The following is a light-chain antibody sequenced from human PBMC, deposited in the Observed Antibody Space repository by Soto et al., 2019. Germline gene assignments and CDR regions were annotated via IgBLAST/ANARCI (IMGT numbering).Light chain of an antibody. CDR1: QDISNY. Sequence: DLQMTQSPSSLSASVGDRVTITCQASQDISNYLSWHQQKPGKAPKILISDASILEAGVPSRFSGRASGTDFTLTITSLQPEDIATYYCQQYDNIPYTFGQGTKLEIK. CDR3: QQYDNIPYT. J-gene: IGKJ2*01. V-gene: IGKV1-33*01. CDR2: DAS.